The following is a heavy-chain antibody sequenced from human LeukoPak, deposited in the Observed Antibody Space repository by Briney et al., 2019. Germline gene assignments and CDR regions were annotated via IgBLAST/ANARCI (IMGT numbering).Heavy chain of an antibody. Sequence: GGSLRLSCAASGFTFSSYSMNWVRQAPGKGLEWVSSISSSSSYIYYADSVKGRFTISRDNSKNTLYLQMNSLRAEDTAVYYCAKDKLTGSSSYGVGGLTWGQGTLVTVSS. CDR1: GFTFSSYS. D-gene: IGHD6-6*01. J-gene: IGHJ4*02. CDR3: AKDKLTGSSSYGVGGLT. V-gene: IGHV3-21*01. CDR2: ISSSSSYI.